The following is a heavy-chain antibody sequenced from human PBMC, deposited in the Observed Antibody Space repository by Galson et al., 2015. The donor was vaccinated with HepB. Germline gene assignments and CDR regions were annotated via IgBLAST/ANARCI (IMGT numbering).Heavy chain of an antibody. CDR1: GYTFTSYA. V-gene: IGHV1-3*01. J-gene: IGHJ6*02. D-gene: IGHD3-3*01. CDR3: ARGRGVLRFLEWLHPGMDV. Sequence: SVKVSCKASGYTFTSYAMHWVRQAPGQRLEWMGWINAGNGNTKYSQKFQGRVTITRDTSASTAYMELSSLRSEDTAVYYCARGRGVLRFLEWLHPGMDVWGQGTTVTVSS. CDR2: INAGNGNT.